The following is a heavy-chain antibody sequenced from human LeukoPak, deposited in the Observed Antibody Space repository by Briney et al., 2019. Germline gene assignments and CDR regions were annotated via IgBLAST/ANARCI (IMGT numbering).Heavy chain of an antibody. CDR1: EFTFSSYS. D-gene: IGHD5-18*01. Sequence: PGGSLRLSCAASEFTFSSYSMNWVRQAPGKGLEWVSSISSSSTYIYYADSVKGRFTISRDNAKNSLYLQMNSLRAEDTAVYYCARAGCSYGPRGFDYWGQGTLVTVSS. V-gene: IGHV3-21*01. CDR3: ARAGCSYGPRGFDY. CDR2: ISSSSTYI. J-gene: IGHJ4*02.